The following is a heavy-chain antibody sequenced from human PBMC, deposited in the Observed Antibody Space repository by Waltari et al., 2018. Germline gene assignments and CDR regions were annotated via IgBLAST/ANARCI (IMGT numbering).Heavy chain of an antibody. J-gene: IGHJ3*02. CDR2: IIPIFGTA. V-gene: IGHV1-69*08. CDR1: GGTFSSYA. CDR3: ARVMYSSSSTSDAFDI. D-gene: IGHD6-6*01. Sequence: QVQLVQSGAEVTKPGSSVQVSCKASGGTFSSYAISWVRRAPGQGLEWMGRIIPIFGTANYAQKFQGRVTITADKSTSTAYMELSSLRSEDTAVYYCARVMYSSSSTSDAFDIWGQGTMVTVSS.